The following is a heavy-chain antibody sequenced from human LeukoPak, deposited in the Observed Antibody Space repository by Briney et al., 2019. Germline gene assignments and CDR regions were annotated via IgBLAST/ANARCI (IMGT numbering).Heavy chain of an antibody. CDR2: ISSSSSTI. D-gene: IGHD6-13*01. J-gene: IGHJ4*02. Sequence: GGSLRLSCAASGFTFSSYSMNWVRQAPGKGLEWVSYISSSSSTIYYADSVKGRFTISRDNAKNSLYLQMNSLRAEDTAVYYCARHAYSSSSHFDYWGQGTLVTVSS. CDR1: GFTFSSYS. CDR3: ARHAYSSSSHFDY. V-gene: IGHV3-48*04.